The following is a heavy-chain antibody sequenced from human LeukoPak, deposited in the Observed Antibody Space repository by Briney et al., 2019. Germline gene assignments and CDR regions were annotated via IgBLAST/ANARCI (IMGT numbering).Heavy chain of an antibody. D-gene: IGHD3-16*01. CDR3: AREKGALFDY. Sequence: SQTLSLTCAISGDSVSSNSVAWTWIRRSPSRGLEWLGRTYYRSKWYSDYAESVKSRITVNPDTSKNQFSLQLNSVTPEDTAVYYCAREKGALFDYWGQGTLVTVSS. CDR2: TYYRSKWYS. J-gene: IGHJ4*02. V-gene: IGHV6-1*01. CDR1: GDSVSSNSVA.